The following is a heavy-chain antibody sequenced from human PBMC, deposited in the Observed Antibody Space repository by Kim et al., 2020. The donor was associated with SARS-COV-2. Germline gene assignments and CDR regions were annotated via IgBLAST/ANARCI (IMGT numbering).Heavy chain of an antibody. CDR2: ISWNSGSI. Sequence: GGSLRLSCAASGFTFDDYAMHWVRQAPGKGLEWVSGISWNSGSIGYADSVKGRFTISRDNAKNSLYLQMNSLRAEDTALYYCAKDITAAGTSYNPSDAFDIWGQGTMVTVSS. CDR3: AKDITAAGTSYNPSDAFDI. V-gene: IGHV3-9*01. CDR1: GFTFDDYA. J-gene: IGHJ3*02. D-gene: IGHD6-13*01.